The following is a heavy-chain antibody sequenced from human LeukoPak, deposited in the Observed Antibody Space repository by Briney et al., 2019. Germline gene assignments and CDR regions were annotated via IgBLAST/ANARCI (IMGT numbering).Heavy chain of an antibody. CDR1: GGSISSGGYS. D-gene: IGHD1-26*01. CDR2: IYHSGST. J-gene: IGHJ3*02. Sequence: SETLSLSCAVSGGSISSGGYSWSWIRQPPGKGLEWIGYIYHSGSTYYNPSLKSRVTISVDRSKNQFSLKLSSVTAADTAVYYCAGSRVDAFDIWGQGTMVIVSS. V-gene: IGHV4-30-2*01. CDR3: AGSRVDAFDI.